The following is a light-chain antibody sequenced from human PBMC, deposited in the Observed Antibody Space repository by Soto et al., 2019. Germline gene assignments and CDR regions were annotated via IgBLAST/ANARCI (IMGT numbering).Light chain of an antibody. CDR2: DAS. V-gene: IGKV3D-15*01. J-gene: IGKJ5*01. CDR1: RSVSSY. Sequence: PGESATLSCRASRSVSSYLAWYQQKPGQAPRLLIYDASSRPTDIPARFSGSGSGTEFTLTISSLQSEDFAVYYCQQYNNWPPITFGQGTRLEIK. CDR3: QQYNNWPPIT.